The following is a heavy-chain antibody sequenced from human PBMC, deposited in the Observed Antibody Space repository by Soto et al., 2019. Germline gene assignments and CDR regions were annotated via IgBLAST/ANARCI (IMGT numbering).Heavy chain of an antibody. Sequence: QVQLQESGPGLVKPSQTLSLTCTVSGGSISNVGYFWSWIRLPPGKGLEWIGFIYHTGTTYYNSSLRSRVIISIDTSKSKSSLKLNSVTAADPAVYYCARVMAGIQSWLGPWGQGTLVTVSP. V-gene: IGHV4-30-4*01. J-gene: IGHJ5*02. CDR1: GGSISNVGYF. CDR3: ARVMAGIQSWLGP. D-gene: IGHD6-19*01. CDR2: IYHTGTT.